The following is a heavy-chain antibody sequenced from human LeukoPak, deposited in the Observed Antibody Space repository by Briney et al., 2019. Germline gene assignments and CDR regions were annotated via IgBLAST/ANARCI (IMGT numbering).Heavy chain of an antibody. CDR2: ISWNSGSI. CDR1: GLTFDDYA. V-gene: IGHV3-9*01. J-gene: IGHJ6*03. Sequence: GGSLRLSCAASGLTFDDYAMHWVRQAPGKGLEWVSGISWNSGSIGYADSVKGRFTVSRDNAKNTLYLQMNSLTAEDTAVYYCARGALYQYYMDVWGKGTTVTVSS. CDR3: ARGALYQYYMDV. D-gene: IGHD2-2*01.